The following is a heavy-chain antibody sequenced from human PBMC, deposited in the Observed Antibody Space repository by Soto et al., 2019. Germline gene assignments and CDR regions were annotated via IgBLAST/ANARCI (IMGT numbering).Heavy chain of an antibody. CDR3: AMRGDFWSGYYYYYYGIDV. D-gene: IGHD3-3*01. J-gene: IGHJ6*02. V-gene: IGHV1-69*01. Sequence: QVQLVQSGAEVKKPGSSVKVSCKASGGTFSSYAISWVRQAPGQGLEWLGGIIPIFGTAKYAQKFQGRITITADESTSTAYMELSSLRSEDTAVYYCAMRGDFWSGYYYYYYGIDVWGQGTTVTDSS. CDR1: GGTFSSYA. CDR2: IIPIFGTA.